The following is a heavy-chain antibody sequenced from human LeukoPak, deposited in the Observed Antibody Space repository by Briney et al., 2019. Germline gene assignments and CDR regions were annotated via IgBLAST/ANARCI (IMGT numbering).Heavy chain of an antibody. CDR1: GFSFSNYG. CDR2: ISSTSSYI. J-gene: IGHJ4*02. V-gene: IGHV3-21*01. Sequence: GGSLRLSCAASGFSFSNYGIHWVRQAPGKGLESVSSISSTSSYIYYADSVKGRFTISRDNAKNSLYLQMNSLRADDTAVYYCARGQSRYFDWYLGFFDYWGQGTLVTVSS. CDR3: ARGQSRYFDWYLGFFDY. D-gene: IGHD3-9*01.